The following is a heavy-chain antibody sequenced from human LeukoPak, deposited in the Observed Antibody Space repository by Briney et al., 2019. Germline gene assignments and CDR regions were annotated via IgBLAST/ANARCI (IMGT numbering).Heavy chain of an antibody. CDR1: GGSISSGSYY. D-gene: IGHD6-13*01. V-gene: IGHV4-61*09. J-gene: IGHJ1*01. CDR2: IYTSGST. Sequence: SQTLSLTCTVSGGSISSGSYYWSWIRQPAGKGLEWIGHIYTSGSTEYNPSLKSRVTISADTSKNQFSLKLSSVTAADTAVYYCARDFVIAATTEYFQYWGQGTLVTASS. CDR3: ARDFVIAATTEYFQY.